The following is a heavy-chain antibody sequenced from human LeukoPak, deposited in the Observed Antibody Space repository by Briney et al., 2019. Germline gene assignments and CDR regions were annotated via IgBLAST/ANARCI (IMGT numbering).Heavy chain of an antibody. D-gene: IGHD3-22*01. J-gene: IGHJ5*02. CDR3: ARADLYYYDSSGYYVSWFDP. CDR2: ISSSSSYI. CDR1: GFTFSSYS. V-gene: IGHV3-21*01. Sequence: PGGSLRLSCAASGFTFSSYSMNWVRQAPGKGLEWVSSISSSSSYIYYADSVKGRFTISRDNAKNSLYLQMNSLRAEDTAVYYCARADLYYYDSSGYYVSWFDPWGQGTLVTVSS.